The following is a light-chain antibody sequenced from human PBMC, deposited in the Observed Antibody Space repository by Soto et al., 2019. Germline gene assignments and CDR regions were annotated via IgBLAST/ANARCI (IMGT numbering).Light chain of an antibody. V-gene: IGLV2-14*01. CDR3: GTYTSSSTPYV. CDR2: EVS. Sequence: QSALTQPASVSGSPGQSITISCTGTSSDVGGYNYVSWYQQHPGKAPKLMIYEVSNRPSGVSNRFSGSKSVNTASLTISGLQAEDEADYYCGTYTSSSTPYVFGGVTKLTVL. CDR1: SSDVGGYNY. J-gene: IGLJ1*01.